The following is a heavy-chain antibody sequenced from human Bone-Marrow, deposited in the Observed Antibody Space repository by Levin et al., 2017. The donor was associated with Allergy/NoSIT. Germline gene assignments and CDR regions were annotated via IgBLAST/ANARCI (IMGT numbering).Heavy chain of an antibody. J-gene: IGHJ3*02. D-gene: IGHD1-7*01. CDR3: AGYNYNYATFDM. CDR2: ISYSGSPM. V-gene: IGHV3-11*01. CDR1: GFTFSDSY. Sequence: GGSLRLSCEVSGFTFSDSYMSWIRQAPGKGLEWVSFISYSGSPMYYADSVKGRFTISRDNAKNSLYLQMSSLRVEDTAVYYCAGYNYNYATFDMWGQGTMVTVSS.